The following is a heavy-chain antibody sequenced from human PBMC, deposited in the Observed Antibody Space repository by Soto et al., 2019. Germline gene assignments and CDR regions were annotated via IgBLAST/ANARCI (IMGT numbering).Heavy chain of an antibody. D-gene: IGHD2-15*01. CDR2: IYYSGDT. Sequence: ETLSLTCTVSGGSISSDSFYWAWIRQPPGKGLEWIGIIYYSGDTYYNPSLAGRLTMSADTSNQFSLTLRSVTAADTALYYCARNQPQRYCSGGTCRPAYGMDVWGQGTTVTVSS. J-gene: IGHJ6*02. V-gene: IGHV4-39*01. CDR3: ARNQPQRYCSGGTCRPAYGMDV. CDR1: GGSISSDSFY.